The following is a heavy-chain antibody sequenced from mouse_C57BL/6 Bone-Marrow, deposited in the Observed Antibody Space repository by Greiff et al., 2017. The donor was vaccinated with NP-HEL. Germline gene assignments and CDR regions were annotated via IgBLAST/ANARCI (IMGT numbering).Heavy chain of an antibody. J-gene: IGHJ3*01. CDR2: ISYDGSN. CDR3: AGNWDRAY. CDR1: GYSITSGYY. V-gene: IGHV3-6*01. Sequence: EVQLQESGPGLVKPSQSLSLTCSVTGYSITSGYYWNWIRQFPGNKLEWMGYISYDGSNNYNPSLKNRISITRDTSKNQFFLKLNSVTTEDTATYYCAGNWDRAYWGQGTLVTVSA. D-gene: IGHD4-1*01.